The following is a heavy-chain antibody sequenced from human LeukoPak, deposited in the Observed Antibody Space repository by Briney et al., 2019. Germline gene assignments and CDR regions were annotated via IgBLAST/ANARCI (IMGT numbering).Heavy chain of an antibody. V-gene: IGHV5-51*01. CDR2: IFPGYSDT. CDR1: GYLFTNDW. Sequence: GESLKISCWGFGYLFTNDWIGCVRQMAGRGLVWMGIIFPGYSDTIYSPSFQGLVTISADKSVNTAYLQWSSLKASDTAIYYCARRKRGGFDYWGQGTLVTVSS. J-gene: IGHJ4*02. CDR3: ARRKRGGFDY. D-gene: IGHD3-3*01.